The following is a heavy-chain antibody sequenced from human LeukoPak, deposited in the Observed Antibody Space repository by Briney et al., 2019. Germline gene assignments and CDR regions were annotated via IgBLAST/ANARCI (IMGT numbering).Heavy chain of an antibody. D-gene: IGHD5-18*01. CDR2: IYTTGST. J-gene: IGHJ4*02. V-gene: IGHV4-4*07. CDR1: GGSVSGYY. Sequence: SETLSLTCTVSGGSVSGYYWNWIRQPVGRGLEWIGRIYTTGSTNYNPSLKSRVTMSVDTSKNQFSLKLFSVTAADTAVYYCARDLGGYNYGYSFDYWGQGTLVTVSS. CDR3: ARDLGGYNYGYSFDY.